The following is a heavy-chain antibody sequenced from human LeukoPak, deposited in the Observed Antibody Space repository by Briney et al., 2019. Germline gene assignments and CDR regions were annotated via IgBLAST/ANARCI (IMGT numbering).Heavy chain of an antibody. D-gene: IGHD6-6*01. CDR3: ARTLAYSSSSDWFDP. V-gene: IGHV3-53*01. J-gene: IGHJ5*02. CDR1: GFTFSSYA. Sequence: GGSPRLSCAASGFTFSSYAMSWVRQAPGKGLEWVSVIYSGGSTYYADSVKGRFTISRDNSKNTLYLQMNSLRAEDTAVYYCARTLAYSSSSDWFDPWGQGTLVTVSS. CDR2: IYSGGST.